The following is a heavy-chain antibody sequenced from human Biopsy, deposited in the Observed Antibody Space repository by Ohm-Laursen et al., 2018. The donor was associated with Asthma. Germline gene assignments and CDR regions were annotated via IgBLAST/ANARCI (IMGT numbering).Heavy chain of an antibody. D-gene: IGHD4-17*01. V-gene: IGHV4-31*03. Sequence: TLSLTCPVSGGSVSSGSYYRSWIRQHPGKGLEWIGYIYYSGSTYYNPSLKSRVSILIDTSKNQFSLRLSSVTAADTAVYYCARTTYGDDGFDPWGQGTLVTVSS. J-gene: IGHJ5*02. CDR2: IYYSGST. CDR1: GGSVSSGSYY. CDR3: ARTTYGDDGFDP.